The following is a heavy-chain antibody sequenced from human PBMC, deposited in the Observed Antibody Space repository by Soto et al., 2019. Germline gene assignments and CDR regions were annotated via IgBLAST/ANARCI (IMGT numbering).Heavy chain of an antibody. V-gene: IGHV3-23*01. J-gene: IGHJ4*02. CDR2: ISGSGGST. CDR1: GFTFSSYA. D-gene: IGHD2-15*01. CDR3: AKDPDIVVVVAAELLLGYFDY. Sequence: PGGSLRLSCAASGFTFSSYAMSWVRQAPGKGLEWVSAISGSGGSTYYADSVKGRFTISRDNSKNTLYLQMNSLRAEDTAVYYCAKDPDIVVVVAAELLLGYFDYWGQGTLVTVSS.